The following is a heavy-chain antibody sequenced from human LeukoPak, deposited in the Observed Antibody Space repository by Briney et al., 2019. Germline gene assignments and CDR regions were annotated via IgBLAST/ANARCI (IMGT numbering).Heavy chain of an antibody. CDR1: GGSISSGSYY. Sequence: PSQTLSLTCTVSGGSISSGSYYWSWIRQPAWKGLEWIGRIYTSGSTNYNPSLKSRVTVSVDTSKNQFSLKLSSVTAADTAVYYCAREVEVVTAIHWFDPWGQGTLVTVSS. D-gene: IGHD2-21*02. CDR3: AREVEVVTAIHWFDP. V-gene: IGHV4-61*02. CDR2: IYTSGST. J-gene: IGHJ5*02.